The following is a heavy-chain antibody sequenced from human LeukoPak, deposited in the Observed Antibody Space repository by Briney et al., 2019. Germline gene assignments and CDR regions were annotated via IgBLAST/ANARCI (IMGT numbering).Heavy chain of an antibody. CDR1: GGSFSGSY. CDR3: AREPASTLIAGINFFDY. V-gene: IGHV4-34*01. Sequence: PSETLSLTCAVYGGSFSGSYWSWIRQPPGKGMEWIGSVSHSGSPYSNPSLKSRVTISMDTSKNQFSLNLRSVSAAHTAVYFCAREPASTLIAGINFFDYWGQGTLVTVSS. D-gene: IGHD2-8*01. CDR2: VSHSGSP. J-gene: IGHJ4*02.